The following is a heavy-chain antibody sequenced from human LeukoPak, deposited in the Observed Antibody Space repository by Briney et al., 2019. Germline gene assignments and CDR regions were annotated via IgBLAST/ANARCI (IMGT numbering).Heavy chain of an antibody. Sequence: SETLSLTCTVSGGSMTTHHWNWFRQTPGKGLEWIGYVFDSGRTKENPSLKSRVTLSADTSKNQLSLRLSSVTAADTAVYYCTTIKRGNIFGYFDFWGQGILVTVSS. D-gene: IGHD5-18*01. V-gene: IGHV4-59*11. CDR2: VFDSGRT. CDR1: GGSMTTHH. J-gene: IGHJ4*02. CDR3: TTIKRGNIFGYFDF.